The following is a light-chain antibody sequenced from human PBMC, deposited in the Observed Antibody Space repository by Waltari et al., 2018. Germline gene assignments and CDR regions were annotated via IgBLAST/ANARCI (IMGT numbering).Light chain of an antibody. J-gene: IGLJ3*02. CDR1: SSDVGSYNF. V-gene: IGLV2-14*01. Sequence: QSALTQPASVSGSPGQSITISCIGTSSDVGSYNFVSWYQQHPGKAPHPMICGVCNRPSGVSNRFSGSKSGNTASLTISGLQAEDEADYYCTSYTSSTTWVFGGGTKLTVL. CDR2: GVC. CDR3: TSYTSSTTWV.